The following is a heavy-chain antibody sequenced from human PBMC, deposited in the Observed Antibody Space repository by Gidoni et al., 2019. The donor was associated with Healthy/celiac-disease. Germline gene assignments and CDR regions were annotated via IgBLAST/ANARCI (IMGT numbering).Heavy chain of an antibody. V-gene: IGHV1-2*02. J-gene: IGHJ3*02. D-gene: IGHD4-17*01. CDR1: GYTFTGYY. CDR3: AREDFPLSDYGDNDAFDI. CDR2: INPNSGGT. Sequence: QVQLVQSGAEVKKPGASVKVSCKASGYTFTGYYLHWVRQAPGQGLEWMGWINPNSGGTNYAQKFQGRVTMTRDTSISTAYMELSRLRSDDTAVYYCAREDFPLSDYGDNDAFDIWGQGTMVTVSS.